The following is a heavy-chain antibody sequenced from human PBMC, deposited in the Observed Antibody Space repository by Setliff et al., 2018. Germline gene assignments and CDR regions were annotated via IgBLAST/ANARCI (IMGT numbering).Heavy chain of an antibody. V-gene: IGHV1-18*01. CDR3: VRLVRYCSKTACQRISGEEV. D-gene: IGHD3-10*01. Sequence: ASVKVSCKASGYTFSNYGVTWVRQAPGQGLEWMGWISADNGNTKYAQNLHGKITMTTATSTSTAYLELRSVRFDDTAVYYCVRLVRYCSKTACQRISGEEVWGQGTLVTVSS. CDR2: ISADNGNT. CDR1: GYTFSNYG. J-gene: IGHJ4*02.